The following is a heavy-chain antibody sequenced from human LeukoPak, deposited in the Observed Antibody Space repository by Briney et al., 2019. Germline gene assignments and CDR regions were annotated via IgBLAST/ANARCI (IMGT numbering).Heavy chain of an antibody. J-gene: IGHJ3*02. CDR1: GVSISSGSNY. Sequence: SETLSLTCSVSGVSISSGSNYWGWIRQPPGKTLEWIGSIYSRGNTYYNPSLKSRVIILIDTAKDHFSLNLSSVTAADTAVYYCARSDGYGLVGIWGQGTMVTVSS. V-gene: IGHV4-39*07. D-gene: IGHD3-10*01. CDR2: IYSRGNT. CDR3: ARSDGYGLVGI.